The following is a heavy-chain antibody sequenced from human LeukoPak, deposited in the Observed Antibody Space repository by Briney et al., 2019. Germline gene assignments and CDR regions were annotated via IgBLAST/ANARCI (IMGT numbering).Heavy chain of an antibody. V-gene: IGHV4-4*07. CDR3: ARDSGTAGEVKFDP. D-gene: IGHD3-10*01. CDR2: TSTSGTI. J-gene: IGHJ5*02. Sequence: SETLSLTCTVSTGSISSYYWSWIRQPAGAALEWIGRTSTSGTITYNPSLKSRVTMVVDTAKNQFSLKLSSVTAADTAVYYCARDSGTAGEVKFDPWGQGTLVTVSS. CDR1: TGSISSYY.